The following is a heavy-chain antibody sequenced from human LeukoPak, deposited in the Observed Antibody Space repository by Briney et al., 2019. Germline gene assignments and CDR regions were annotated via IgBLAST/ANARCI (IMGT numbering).Heavy chain of an antibody. CDR3: AQDDGATVFWYFVL. J-gene: IGHJ2*01. D-gene: IGHD1-26*01. CDR1: VLTSEDYV. V-gene: IGHV3-43*02. CDR2: ISGDGITT. Sequence: GGSLRLSCAAPVLTSEDYVMGGVRQAPGKGLEWVSRISGDGITTYYADSVKGRFTISRDNSKTSLYLQMNSLRTEDTALYYCAQDDGATVFWYFVLWGRGTLVTVSS.